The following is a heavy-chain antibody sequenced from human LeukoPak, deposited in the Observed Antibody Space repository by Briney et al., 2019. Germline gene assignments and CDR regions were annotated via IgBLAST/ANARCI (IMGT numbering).Heavy chain of an antibody. Sequence: SVKVSCKASGGTFISYAINWVRQAPGQGLEWMGGIIPIFGTANYAQKFQGRVTITADTSTSTAYMALSSLRSEDTAVYYCERGYDILTGYFDYGMDVWGKGTTVTVSS. J-gene: IGHJ6*04. V-gene: IGHV1-69*06. CDR3: ERGYDILTGYFDYGMDV. D-gene: IGHD3-9*01. CDR2: IIPIFGTA. CDR1: GGTFISYA.